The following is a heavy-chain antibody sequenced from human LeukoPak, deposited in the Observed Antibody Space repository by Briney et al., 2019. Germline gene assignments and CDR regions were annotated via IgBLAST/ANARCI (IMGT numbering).Heavy chain of an antibody. CDR1: GFTVSSNY. Sequence: GGSLRLSCAASGFTVSSNYMSWVRQAPGKGLEWVSVIYSGGSTYYADSVKGRFTISRDNSKNTLYLQMNSLRAEDTAVYYCARVGGWSNYYYYGMDVWGQGTTVAVSS. D-gene: IGHD6-19*01. J-gene: IGHJ6*02. CDR3: ARVGGWSNYYYYGMDV. V-gene: IGHV3-53*01. CDR2: IYSGGST.